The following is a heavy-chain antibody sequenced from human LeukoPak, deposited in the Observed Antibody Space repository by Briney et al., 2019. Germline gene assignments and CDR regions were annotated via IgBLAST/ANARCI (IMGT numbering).Heavy chain of an antibody. Sequence: PGGSLRLSCAASGFTFSSYTMNWVRQAPGKGLEWVPSISPSGNSVWYADSLKGRSTISRDNAKNSLFLQVNTLRAEDTAVYYCARAYYDYGLPFDYWGQGTLVTVSS. CDR2: ISPSGNSV. CDR3: ARAYYDYGLPFDY. J-gene: IGHJ4*02. CDR1: GFTFSSYT. D-gene: IGHD3-16*01. V-gene: IGHV3-21*01.